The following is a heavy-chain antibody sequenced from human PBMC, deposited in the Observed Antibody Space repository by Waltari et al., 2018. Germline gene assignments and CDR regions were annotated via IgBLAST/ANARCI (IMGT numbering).Heavy chain of an antibody. CDR3: AKAPYYDILSGYDAFDT. V-gene: IGHV3-30*02. Sequence: QVHLVESGGGVVPPGGSLRLSCIASGFTFRNYGMHWVRQDPGKGLGWVAFIQYDGSNKHFADSLKGRFTISRDDSMNTLYLQINGLRAEDTAVYYCAKAPYYDILSGYDAFDTWGQGTMVTVSS. CDR2: IQYDGSNK. D-gene: IGHD3-9*01. J-gene: IGHJ3*02. CDR1: GFTFRNYG.